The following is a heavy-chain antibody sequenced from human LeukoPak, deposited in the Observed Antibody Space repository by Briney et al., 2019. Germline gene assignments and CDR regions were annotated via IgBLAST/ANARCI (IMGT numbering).Heavy chain of an antibody. CDR3: ARVLETDCSGGSCYSGLDY. CDR1: GFTFSTYW. D-gene: IGHD2-15*01. Sequence: GGSLRLSCAASGFTFSTYWMSWVRQAPGKGLEWVANIKEDGSEKYYGDSVKGRFTISRDNAKNSLYLQMNSLRAEDTAVYYCARVLETDCSGGSCYSGLDYWGQGTLVTVSS. V-gene: IGHV3-7*01. J-gene: IGHJ4*02. CDR2: IKEDGSEK.